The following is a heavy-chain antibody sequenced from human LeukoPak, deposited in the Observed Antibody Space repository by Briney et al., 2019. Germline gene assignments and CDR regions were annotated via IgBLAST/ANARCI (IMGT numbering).Heavy chain of an antibody. CDR3: ASTYYYYYMDV. CDR1: GFTFSSYS. CDR2: ISSSSSTI. J-gene: IGHJ6*03. V-gene: IGHV3-48*04. Sequence: GGSLRLSCAASGFTFSSYSMNWVRQAPGKGLEWVSYISSSSSTIYYADSVKGRFTISRDNAKNSLYLQMNSLRAEDTAVYYCASTYYYYYMDVWGKGTTATVSS.